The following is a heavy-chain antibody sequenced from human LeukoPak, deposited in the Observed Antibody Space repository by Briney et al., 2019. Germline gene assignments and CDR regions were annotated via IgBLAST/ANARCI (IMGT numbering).Heavy chain of an antibody. CDR1: GGSISSYY. D-gene: IGHD3-9*01. V-gene: IGHV4-59*01. CDR2: IYYSGST. J-gene: IGHJ5*02. CDR3: ARARYDILTGYSNWFDP. Sequence: SETLSLTCTVSGGSISSYYWSWIRQPPGKGLEWIGYIYYSGSTNYNPSLKSRVTISVDTSKNQFSLKLSSVTAADTAVYYCARARYDILTGYSNWFDPWGQGTLVTVSS.